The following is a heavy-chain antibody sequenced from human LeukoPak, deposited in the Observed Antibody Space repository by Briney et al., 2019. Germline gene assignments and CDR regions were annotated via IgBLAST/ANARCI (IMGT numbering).Heavy chain of an antibody. Sequence: PGGSLRLSCAASGFIFSNYGMHWVRQAPGKRLEWVAVIWNDGSETFHADSVKGRFRIARDNSKNTLYLQMNSLRAEDTAVYYCAKSIREPGWYFDLWGRGTLVIVSS. V-gene: IGHV3-33*06. CDR3: AKSIREPGWYFDL. CDR1: GFIFSNYG. CDR2: IWNDGSET. D-gene: IGHD1-26*01. J-gene: IGHJ2*01.